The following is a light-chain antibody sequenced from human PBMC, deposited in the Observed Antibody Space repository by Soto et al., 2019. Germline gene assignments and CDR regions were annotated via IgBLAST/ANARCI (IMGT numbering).Light chain of an antibody. V-gene: IGLV4-69*01. Sequence: QSVLTQSPSASASLGAWVTLSFTLRSGHSSYAIAWHQQQPEKGPRYLMKLNSDGSHSKGDGIPDRFSGSSSVAERYLTISSLQSEDEADYYCQTWGTGIKVVFGGGTKLTVL. CDR1: SGHSSYA. CDR2: LNSDGSH. CDR3: QTWGTGIKVV. J-gene: IGLJ2*01.